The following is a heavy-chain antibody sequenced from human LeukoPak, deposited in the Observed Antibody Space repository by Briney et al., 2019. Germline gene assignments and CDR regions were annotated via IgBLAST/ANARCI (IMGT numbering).Heavy chain of an antibody. Sequence: GASVKVSCKASGYTFTSYDINWVRQATGQGLEWMGWMNPNSGNTGYAQKFQGRVTITRNTSISTAYMELSSLRSEDTAVYYCARGRLYPLLYITSYNWFDPWGQGTLVTVSS. CDR3: ARGRLYPLLYITSYNWFDP. CDR1: GYTFTSYD. D-gene: IGHD2-2*01. V-gene: IGHV1-8*03. J-gene: IGHJ5*02. CDR2: MNPNSGNT.